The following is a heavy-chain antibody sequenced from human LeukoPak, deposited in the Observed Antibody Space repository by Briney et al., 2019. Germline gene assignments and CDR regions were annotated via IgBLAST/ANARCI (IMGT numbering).Heavy chain of an antibody. Sequence: PSETLSLTCAVYGGSFSGYYWSWIRQAPGKGLEWVSVIYSGGSTYYADSVKGRFTISRDNSKNTLYLQMNSLRAEDTAVYYCARERGEMYYYGSGGGYFDYWGQGTLVTVSS. CDR3: ARERGEMYYYGSGGGYFDY. D-gene: IGHD3-10*01. CDR2: IYSGGST. CDR1: GGSFSGYY. J-gene: IGHJ4*02. V-gene: IGHV3-53*01.